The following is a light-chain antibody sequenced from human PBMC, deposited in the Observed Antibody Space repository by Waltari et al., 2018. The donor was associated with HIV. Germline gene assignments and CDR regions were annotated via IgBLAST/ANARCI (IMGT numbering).Light chain of an antibody. CDR1: QSVLYSSNNKNY. CDR3: QQYHSPPWT. CDR2: WAS. V-gene: IGKV4-1*01. J-gene: IGKJ1*01. Sequence: DIVMTQSPDSLAVSLGERATINCKSSQSVLYSSNNKNYLAWYQQKPGQPPKLLIYWASTRESGVPDRFSGSGSGTDFTLTISRLQAEDVALYFCQQYHSPPWTFGQGTKVEIK.